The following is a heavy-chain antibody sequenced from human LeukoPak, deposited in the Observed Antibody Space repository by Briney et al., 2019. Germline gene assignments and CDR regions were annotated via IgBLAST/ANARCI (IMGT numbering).Heavy chain of an antibody. J-gene: IGHJ4*02. Sequence: SETLSLTCTVSGGSIISSTYYWGWLRRPPGKGLEWIGSIYYGGSTYYIPSLKSRVTISVDTSRNQFSLKLSSVTAADTAVYYCARQLGGQLDRVDYWGQGALVTVSS. CDR1: GGSIISSTYY. CDR3: ARQLGGQLDRVDY. V-gene: IGHV4-39*01. CDR2: IYYGGST. D-gene: IGHD1-1*01.